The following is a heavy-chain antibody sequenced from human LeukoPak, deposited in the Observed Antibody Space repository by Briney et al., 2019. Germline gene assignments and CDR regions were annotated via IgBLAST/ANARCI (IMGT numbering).Heavy chain of an antibody. J-gene: IGHJ3*02. V-gene: IGHV3-23*01. CDR1: TFSFSEYP. Sequence: GSLRLSCAASTFSFSEYPMGWVRQAPGKGLEWVSGISAGGDGTYYADPVKGRFTISRDNSKNTLFLQMNSLRAEDTAKYYCAKSLLTTATGTGRASDIWGQGTMVTVSS. CDR2: ISAGGDGT. CDR3: AKSLLTTATGTGRASDI. D-gene: IGHD1-1*01.